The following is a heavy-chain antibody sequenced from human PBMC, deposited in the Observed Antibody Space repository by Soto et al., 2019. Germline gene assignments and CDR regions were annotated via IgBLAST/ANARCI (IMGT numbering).Heavy chain of an antibody. J-gene: IGHJ4*02. CDR1: GFTFSSYA. Sequence: GGSLRLSCAASGFTFSSYAMHWVRQAPGKGLEWVAVISYDGSNKYYADSVKGRFTISRDNSKNTLYLQMNSLRAEDTAVYYCARGRLRGHADYWGQGTLVTVSS. CDR3: ARGRLRGHADY. D-gene: IGHD6-25*01. CDR2: ISYDGSNK. V-gene: IGHV3-30-3*01.